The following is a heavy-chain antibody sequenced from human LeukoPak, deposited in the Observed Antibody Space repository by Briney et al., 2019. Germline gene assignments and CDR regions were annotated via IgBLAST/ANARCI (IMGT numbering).Heavy chain of an antibody. CDR2: IKQDGSDK. CDR1: GFTFSTYW. Sequence: PGGSLRLSCAASGFTFSTYWMTWVRQAPGKGLEWVANIKQDGSDKYYVDSVKGRFTISRDSGRNSLYLQMNSLRVEDTAVYYCAREAVGVSNAFDIWGQGTMVTVSS. V-gene: IGHV3-7*01. J-gene: IGHJ3*02. D-gene: IGHD1-26*01. CDR3: AREAVGVSNAFDI.